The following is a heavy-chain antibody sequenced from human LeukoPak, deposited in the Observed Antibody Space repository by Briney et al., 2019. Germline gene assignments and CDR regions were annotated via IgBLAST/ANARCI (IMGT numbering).Heavy chain of an antibody. V-gene: IGHV4-4*07. CDR2: IYTSGST. Sequence: SSETLSLTCTVSGGSISSYYWSWIRQPAGKGLEWIGRIYTSGSTNYNPSLKSRVTMSVDTSKNQFSLKLSSVTAADTAVYYCARGNYYGSGSYYNGYYYYMDVWGKGTTVTISS. CDR3: ARGNYYGSGSYYNGYYYYMDV. J-gene: IGHJ6*03. CDR1: GGSISSYY. D-gene: IGHD3-10*01.